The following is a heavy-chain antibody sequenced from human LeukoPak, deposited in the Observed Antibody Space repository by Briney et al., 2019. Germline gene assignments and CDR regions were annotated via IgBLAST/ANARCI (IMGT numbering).Heavy chain of an antibody. D-gene: IGHD3-22*01. V-gene: IGHV1-8*01. CDR2: MNPNSGNT. Sequence: GASVKVSCKASGYTFTSYDINWVRQAPGQGLEWMGWMNPNSGNTGYAQKFQGRVTMTRNTSISTAYMELSSLRSEDTAVYYCARGGLYDSSGYSDDAFDIWGQGTMVTVSS. CDR3: ARGGLYDSSGYSDDAFDI. J-gene: IGHJ3*02. CDR1: GYTFTSYD.